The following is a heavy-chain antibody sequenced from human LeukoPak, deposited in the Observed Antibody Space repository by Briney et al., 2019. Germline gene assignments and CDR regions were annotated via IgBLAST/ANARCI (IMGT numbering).Heavy chain of an antibody. D-gene: IGHD3-10*01. CDR3: ASMVRGTASGY. CDR1: GITVSTNY. J-gene: IGHJ4*02. CDR2: IYSGGNT. Sequence: GGSLRLSRAVSGITVSTNYMSWVRQAPGKGLEWVSVIYSGGNTYYADSVKGRFTISRDNSKNTLYLQITSLRAEDTAVYYCASMVRGTASGYWGQGTLVTVSS. V-gene: IGHV3-66*01.